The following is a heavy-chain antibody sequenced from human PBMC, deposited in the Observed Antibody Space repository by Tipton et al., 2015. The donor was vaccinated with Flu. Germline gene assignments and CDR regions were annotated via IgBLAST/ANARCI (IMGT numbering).Heavy chain of an antibody. Sequence: TLSLTCTVSGGSISSGDYYWSWIRQPPGKGLEWIGYIYYSGSTYYSPSLKSRVTISVDTSKNQFSLKLSSVTAADTAVYYCASENVRSGRYFDYWGQGTLVTVSS. CDR2: IYYSGST. D-gene: IGHD1-1*01. V-gene: IGHV4-30-4*01. CDR1: GGSISSGDYY. J-gene: IGHJ4*02. CDR3: ASENVRSGRYFDY.